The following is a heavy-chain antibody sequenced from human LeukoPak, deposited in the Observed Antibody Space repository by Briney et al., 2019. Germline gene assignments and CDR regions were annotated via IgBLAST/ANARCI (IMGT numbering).Heavy chain of an antibody. CDR2: VDHTGST. CDR1: DDSITMYY. CDR3: ARGVARSSKFHFSYYFDY. Sequence: PSETLSLTCTVSDDSITMYYWTWIRQPPGKGLEWIGYVDHTGSTKFNPSLNGRVSISRDTSKNLFSLRLRSVTAADTAVYYCARGVARSSKFHFSYYFDYWGQGTLVTVSS. D-gene: IGHD6-6*01. J-gene: IGHJ4*02. V-gene: IGHV4-59*01.